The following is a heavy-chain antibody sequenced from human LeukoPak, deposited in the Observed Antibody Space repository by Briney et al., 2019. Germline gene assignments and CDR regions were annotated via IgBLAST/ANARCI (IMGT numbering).Heavy chain of an antibody. CDR3: ARGGSYAMDV. D-gene: IGHD2-2*01. V-gene: IGHV1-3*03. CDR2: INGGSGNA. J-gene: IGHJ6*02. Sequence: PGGSLRLSCAASGFTFINYGMHWVRQAPGQRLEWMGWINGGSGNAKYSQEFQGRVTITRDTSANTAYMELSSLRSEDMALYYCARGGSYAMDVWGQGTTVTVAS. CDR1: GFTFINYG.